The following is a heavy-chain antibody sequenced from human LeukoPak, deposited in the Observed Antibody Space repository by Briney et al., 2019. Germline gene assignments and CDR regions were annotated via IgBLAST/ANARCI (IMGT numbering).Heavy chain of an antibody. CDR3: ARVSSGSYNWVDH. D-gene: IGHD1-26*01. Sequence: GGSLRLSCAASGFTFSSYWMHWVRQAPGKGLVWISRINTDGSTTSYADSVKGRFTISRDNAKNTLYLQMNSLRAEDTAVYYCARVSSGSYNWVDHWGQGTLVTVSS. J-gene: IGHJ5*02. CDR1: GFTFSSYW. V-gene: IGHV3-74*01. CDR2: INTDGSTT.